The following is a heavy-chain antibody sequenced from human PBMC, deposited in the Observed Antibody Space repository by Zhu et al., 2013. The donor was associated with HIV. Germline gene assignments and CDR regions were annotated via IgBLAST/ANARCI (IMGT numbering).Heavy chain of an antibody. CDR2: IIPILGIA. CDR1: GGTFSSYT. Sequence: QVQLVQSGAEVKKPGSSVKVSCKASGGTFSSYTISWVRQAPGQGLEWMGRIIPILGIANYAQKFQGRVTITADKSTSTAYMELSSLRSEDTAVYYCARVRSDDSSGYYDSYWGQGTLVTVSS. CDR3: ARVRSDDSSGYYDSY. J-gene: IGHJ4*02. D-gene: IGHD3-22*01. V-gene: IGHV1-69*02.